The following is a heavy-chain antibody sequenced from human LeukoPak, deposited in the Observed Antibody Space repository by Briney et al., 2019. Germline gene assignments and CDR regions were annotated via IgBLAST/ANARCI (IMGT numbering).Heavy chain of an antibody. CDR1: GFTFDDYG. Sequence: GGSLRLSCAASGFTFDDYGMTWVRQAPGKGLEWVSGISWNSGSIGCADSVKGRFTISRDNAKNSLYLQMNSLRAEDTALYYCAKDGMITMSLDIWGQGTMVTVSS. CDR2: ISWNSGSI. V-gene: IGHV3-9*01. J-gene: IGHJ3*02. CDR3: AKDGMITMSLDI. D-gene: IGHD3-10*02.